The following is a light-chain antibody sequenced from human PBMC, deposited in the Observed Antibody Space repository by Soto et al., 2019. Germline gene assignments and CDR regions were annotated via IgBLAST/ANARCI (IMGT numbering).Light chain of an antibody. Sequence: DIQMTQSPSCLSVSRGDRVSITCQASEDINNYLNWYQQKPGKAPKLLIYAASSLQSGVPSRFSGSGSGTDFTLTIYSLQPEDFVTYYCQQTHTFPWTFGQGTKV. CDR3: QQTHTFPWT. CDR1: EDINNY. CDR2: AAS. J-gene: IGKJ1*01. V-gene: IGKV1-39*01.